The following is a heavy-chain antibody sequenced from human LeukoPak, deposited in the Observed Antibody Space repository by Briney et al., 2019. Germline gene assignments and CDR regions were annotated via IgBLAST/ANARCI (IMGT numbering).Heavy chain of an antibody. CDR1: GGTFSSYA. CDR3: ARNQDSSGYYYYFDY. D-gene: IGHD3-22*01. Sequence: SVKVSCKASGGTFSSYAISWVRQAPGQGLEWMGGIIPIFGTANYAQKFQGRVTITADESTSTAYMELSSLRSEDTAVYYCARNQDSSGYYYYFDYWGQGTLVTVSS. J-gene: IGHJ4*02. CDR2: IIPIFGTA. V-gene: IGHV1-69*01.